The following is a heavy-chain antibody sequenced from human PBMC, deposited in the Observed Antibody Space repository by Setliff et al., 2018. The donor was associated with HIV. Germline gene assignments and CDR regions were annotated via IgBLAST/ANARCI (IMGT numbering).Heavy chain of an antibody. CDR3: ARNIDMHYDFWSAYDY. Sequence: ASVKVSCKASGYTFTSHYIHWVRQAPGQGLEWMGWIDVNNDATNYEQKFQVRVSMTRYTSISTAYMELRSLTSDDTAVYYCARNIDMHYDFWSAYDYWGQGALVTVSS. D-gene: IGHD3-3*01. J-gene: IGHJ4*02. CDR1: GYTFTSHY. V-gene: IGHV1-2*02. CDR2: IDVNNDAT.